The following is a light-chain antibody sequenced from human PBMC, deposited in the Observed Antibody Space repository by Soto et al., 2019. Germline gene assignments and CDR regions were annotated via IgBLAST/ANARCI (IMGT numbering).Light chain of an antibody. Sequence: DIQRTQSPSTLAASVGDRVTITCRASQPISNWLAWYQQKQGKAPKVVIYDVSTWNSGVPSRFSGSGSGTECTLTISSLQPDDLATYYCQQYNSYPYTVGQGTKVEI. J-gene: IGKJ2*01. CDR2: DVS. CDR1: QPISNW. V-gene: IGKV1-5*01. CDR3: QQYNSYPYT.